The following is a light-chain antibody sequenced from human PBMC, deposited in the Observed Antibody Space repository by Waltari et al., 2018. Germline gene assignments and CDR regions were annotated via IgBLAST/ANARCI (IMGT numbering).Light chain of an antibody. Sequence: EIVLTQSPGTLSLSPGERATLSCRASQSVSRALAWYQQNPGQAPRLLIYGASNRATGIPDRFRGSGSGTDFSLIISRLEPEDFAVYDCQHYVSVPVTFGEGTKVEIK. J-gene: IGKJ4*02. CDR1: QSVSRA. V-gene: IGKV3-20*01. CDR3: QHYVSVPVT. CDR2: GAS.